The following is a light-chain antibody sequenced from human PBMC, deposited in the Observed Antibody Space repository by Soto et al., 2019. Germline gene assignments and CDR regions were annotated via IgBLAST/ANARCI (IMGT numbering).Light chain of an antibody. V-gene: IGKV1-39*01. CDR2: AAS. CDR1: QSIRYN. Sequence: DIQMTQSPSSLSASVGHRATITCRSSQSIRYNLNWYQQKPVKAPRLLIYAASSLQSGVPARFSGSGSGTDFTLNISSLQPEDFATYYCQQSYSTPWTFGQGTKVEIK. J-gene: IGKJ1*01. CDR3: QQSYSTPWT.